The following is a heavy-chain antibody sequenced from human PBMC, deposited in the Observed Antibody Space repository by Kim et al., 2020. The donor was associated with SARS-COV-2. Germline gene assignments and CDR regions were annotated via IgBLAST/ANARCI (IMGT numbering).Heavy chain of an antibody. Sequence: SETLSLTCTVSGGSISSSSYYWGWIRQPPGKGLEWIGSIYYSGSTYYNPSLKSRVTISVDTSKNQFSLKLSSVTAADTAVYYCARQDYGDYVLGTQFDYWGQGTLVTVSS. D-gene: IGHD4-17*01. J-gene: IGHJ4*02. CDR3: ARQDYGDYVLGTQFDY. CDR1: GGSISSSSYY. V-gene: IGHV4-39*01. CDR2: IYYSGST.